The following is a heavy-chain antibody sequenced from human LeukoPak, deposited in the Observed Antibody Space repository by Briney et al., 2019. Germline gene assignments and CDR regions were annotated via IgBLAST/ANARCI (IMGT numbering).Heavy chain of an antibody. CDR2: INHSGST. V-gene: IGHV4-34*01. J-gene: IGHJ5*02. CDR1: GGSFSGYY. D-gene: IGHD2-2*01. Sequence: SETLSLTCAVYGGSFSGYYWSWIRQPPGKGLEWIGEINHSGSTNYNPSLKSRVTISVDTSKNQFSLKLSSVTAADTAVYYCARRHCSSTSWPNWFDPWGQGTLVTVSS. CDR3: ARRHCSSTSWPNWFDP.